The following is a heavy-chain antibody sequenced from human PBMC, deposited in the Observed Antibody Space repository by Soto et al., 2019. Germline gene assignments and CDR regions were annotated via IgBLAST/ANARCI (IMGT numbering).Heavy chain of an antibody. J-gene: IGHJ6*02. CDR3: ARDRVAIFGVVIIGDGMDV. CDR2: ISYDGSNK. D-gene: IGHD3-3*01. Sequence: QVQLVESGGGVVQPGRSLRLSCAASGFTFSSYAMHWVRQAPGKGLEWVAVISYDGSNKYYADSVKGRFTISRDNSKNTLYLQMNSLRAEDTAVYYCARDRVAIFGVVIIGDGMDVWGQGTTVTVSS. CDR1: GFTFSSYA. V-gene: IGHV3-30-3*01.